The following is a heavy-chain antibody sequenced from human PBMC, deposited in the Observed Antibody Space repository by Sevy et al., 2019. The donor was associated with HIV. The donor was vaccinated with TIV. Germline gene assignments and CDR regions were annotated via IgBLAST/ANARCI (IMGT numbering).Heavy chain of an antibody. D-gene: IGHD1-1*01. V-gene: IGHV3-33*08. CDR2: IWYDGSIK. J-gene: IGHJ3*02. CDR3: ASEHNWEDAFDI. Sequence: GGSLRLSCAASGFTFNMYGMHWVRQAPGKGLEWVGQIWYDGSIKKYGDSVKGRFTISRDNSKRKLFLQMNSLRGEDPAVYFSASEHNWEDAFDIWGQGTMVTVSS. CDR1: GFTFNMYG.